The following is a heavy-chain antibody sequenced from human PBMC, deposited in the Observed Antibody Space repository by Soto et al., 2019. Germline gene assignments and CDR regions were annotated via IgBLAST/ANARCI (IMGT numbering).Heavy chain of an antibody. Sequence: EVQLMESGGGLVQPGGSLRLSCAASGFTFSDYAMSWVRQAPGKGLEWVAAISGAGNSASHASSVQGRFVISRDNSKNTLFLQMNSLRAEDTAAYYCAKTDSAYTTCQLIAHSGQGTLVPVPS. D-gene: IGHD3-16*01. V-gene: IGHV3-23*01. CDR2: ISGAGNSA. CDR3: AKTDSAYTTCQLIAH. CDR1: GFTFSDYA. J-gene: IGHJ4*02.